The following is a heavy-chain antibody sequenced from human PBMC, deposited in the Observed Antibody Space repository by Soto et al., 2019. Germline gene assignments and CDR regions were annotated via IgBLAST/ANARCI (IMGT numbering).Heavy chain of an antibody. CDR2: VYSSGST. V-gene: IGHV4-39*01. CDR1: GASISSCCKY. CDR3: ARHYPLVVSPTVATGQLVSSAFDY. D-gene: IGHD2-2*01. Sequence: PSETLSLTCTVSGASISSCCKYWCWVRQPPGKGLEWLGGVYSSGSTYYNPSLKGRVIISVDTSKNQFSLRLSSVTAADTAVYYCARHYPLVVSPTVATGQLVSSAFDYWGQGALVTVAS. J-gene: IGHJ4*02.